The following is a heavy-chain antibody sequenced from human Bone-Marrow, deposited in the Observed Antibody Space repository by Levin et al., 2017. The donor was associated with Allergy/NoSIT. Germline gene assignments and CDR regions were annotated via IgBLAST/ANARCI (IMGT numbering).Heavy chain of an antibody. CDR2: IRPTSEII. J-gene: IGHJ6*02. V-gene: IGHV3-48*04. CDR1: GFDFSRSG. D-gene: IGHD1-1*01. Sequence: GESLKISCAASGFDFSRSGMNWVRQAPGQGPEWVSYIRPTSEIIHYADSVKGRFTISRDNRKNSLYLQMNSLRVEDTATYYCVRDLTTVRGGMDVWGQGTTVTVSS. CDR3: VRDLTTVRGGMDV.